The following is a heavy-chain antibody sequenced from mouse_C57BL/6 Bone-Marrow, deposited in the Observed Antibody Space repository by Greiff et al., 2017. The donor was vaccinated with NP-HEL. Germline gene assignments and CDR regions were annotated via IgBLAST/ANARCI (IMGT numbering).Heavy chain of an antibody. Sequence: DVMLVESGGGLVQPGGSLKLSCAASGFTFSDYYMYWVRQTPEKRLEWVAYISNGGGSTYYPDTVKGRFTISRDNAKNTLYLQMSRLKSEDTAMYYCARPPYYGSSLHWYFDVWGTGTTVTVSS. CDR1: GFTFSDYY. V-gene: IGHV5-12*01. D-gene: IGHD1-1*01. CDR3: ARPPYYGSSLHWYFDV. J-gene: IGHJ1*03. CDR2: ISNGGGST.